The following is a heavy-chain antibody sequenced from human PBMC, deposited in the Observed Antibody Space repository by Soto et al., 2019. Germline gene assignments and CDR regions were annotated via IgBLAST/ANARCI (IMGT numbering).Heavy chain of an antibody. V-gene: IGHV3-23*01. Sequence: EVQLLESGGGLVQPGGSLRLSCAASGFTFSTCAMSWVRQAPGKGLEWVSVISGSGGSTYNADSVKGRFAISRDNCKNRLYLQMTRLSAEDTAVYYWAKGAGQRYYFDNWGQGTPVTVSS. D-gene: IGHD4-17*01. CDR2: ISGSGGST. CDR3: AKGAGQRYYFDN. J-gene: IGHJ4*02. CDR1: GFTFSTCA.